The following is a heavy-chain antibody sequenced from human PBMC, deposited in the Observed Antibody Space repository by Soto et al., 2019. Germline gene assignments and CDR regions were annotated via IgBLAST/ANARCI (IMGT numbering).Heavy chain of an antibody. J-gene: IGHJ4*02. D-gene: IGHD2-15*01. CDR2: IYYSGST. V-gene: IGHV4-30-4*08. CDR1: GGSISSGGYY. Sequence: SETLSHTCTVSGGSISSGGYYWSWIRQPPGKGLEWIGYIYYSGSTYYNPSLKSRVTISVDTSKNQFSLKLSSVTAADTAVYYCARVDIVVVVAATPPRPGTFDYWGQGTLVTVSS. CDR3: ARVDIVVVVAATPPRPGTFDY.